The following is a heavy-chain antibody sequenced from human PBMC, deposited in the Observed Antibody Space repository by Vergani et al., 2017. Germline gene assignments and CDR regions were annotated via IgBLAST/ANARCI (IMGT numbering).Heavy chain of an antibody. V-gene: IGHV3-30*02. CDR3: AKHFRGWGIDY. CDR2: IQFDGSNQ. CDR1: GFTLSNYD. J-gene: IGHJ4*02. D-gene: IGHD3-16*01. Sequence: QVQLVESGGGVVQRGGSLRLSCATSGFTLSNYDMPWIRQGPGKGLEFVAFIQFDGSNQYYADSVKGRFTLSRDFSKNTLYLQMNSLRTVDTATYYCAKHFRGWGIDYWGQGTQVIVSS.